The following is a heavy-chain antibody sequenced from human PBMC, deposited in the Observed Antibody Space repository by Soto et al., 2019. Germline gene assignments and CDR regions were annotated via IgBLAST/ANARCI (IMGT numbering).Heavy chain of an antibody. J-gene: IGHJ6*02. CDR3: ARRGYSSSWYSGYYYYGMDV. CDR1: GYTFTSYG. CDR2: ISAYNGNT. Sequence: ASVKVSCKASGYTFTSYGISWVRQAPGQGLEWMGWISAYNGNTNYAQKLQGRVTMTTDTSTSTAYMELRSLRSDDTAVYYCARRGYSSSWYSGYYYYGMDVWGQGTTVTVSS. V-gene: IGHV1-18*01. D-gene: IGHD6-13*01.